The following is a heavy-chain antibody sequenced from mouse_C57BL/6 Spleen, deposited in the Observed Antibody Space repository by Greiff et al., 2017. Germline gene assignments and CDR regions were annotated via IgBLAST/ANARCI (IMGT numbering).Heavy chain of an antibody. CDR1: GFTFSSYA. CDR3: TRDNYYGSSDYYAMDY. D-gene: IGHD1-1*01. CDR2: ISSGGDYI. Sequence: EVQVVESGEGLVKPGGSLNLSCAASGFTFSSYAMSWVRQTPEKRLEWVAYISSGGDYIYYADTVKGRFTISRDYARNTLYLQMSSLKSEDTAMYYCTRDNYYGSSDYYAMDYWGQGTSVTVSS. V-gene: IGHV5-9-1*02. J-gene: IGHJ4*01.